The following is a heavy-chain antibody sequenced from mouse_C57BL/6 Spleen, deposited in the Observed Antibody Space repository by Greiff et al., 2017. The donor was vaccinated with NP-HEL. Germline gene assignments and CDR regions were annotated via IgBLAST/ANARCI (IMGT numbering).Heavy chain of an antibody. CDR1: GFTFSSYG. D-gene: IGHD1-1*01. J-gene: IGHJ4*01. CDR2: ISSGGSYT. V-gene: IGHV5-6*01. Sequence: EVQLVESGGDLVKPGGSLKLSCAASGFTFSSYGMSWVRQTPDKRLEWVATISSGGSYTYYPDSVKGRFTISRDNAKNTLYLQMSSLKSEDTAMYYCARHPYYGSSYYYAMDYWGQGTSVTVSS. CDR3: ARHPYYGSSYYYAMDY.